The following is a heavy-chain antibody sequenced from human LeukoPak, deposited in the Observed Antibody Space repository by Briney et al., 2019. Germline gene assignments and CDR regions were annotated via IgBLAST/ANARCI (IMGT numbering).Heavy chain of an antibody. J-gene: IGHJ4*02. Sequence: GGSLRLSCAASGFTFSSYEMNWVRQAPGKGLEWVSYISSSGSTIYYADSVKGRFTISRDNAKNSLYLQMNSLRAEDTAVYYCASRGAGYTSGWYVYWGQGTPVTVSS. CDR3: ASRGAGYTSGWYVY. CDR2: ISSSGSTI. CDR1: GFTFSSYE. V-gene: IGHV3-48*03. D-gene: IGHD6-19*01.